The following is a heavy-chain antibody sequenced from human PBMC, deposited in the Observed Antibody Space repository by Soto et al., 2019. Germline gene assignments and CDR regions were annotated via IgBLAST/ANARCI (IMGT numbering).Heavy chain of an antibody. V-gene: IGHV4-30-2*01. CDR3: ARGNAYYYYGMDV. CDR2: IYHSGST. Sequence: SETLSLTCAVSGGSISSGGYSWSGIRQPPGKGLEWIGYIYHSGSTYYNPSLKSRVTISVDRSKNQFSLKLSSVTAADTAVYYCARGNAYYYYGMDVWGQGTTVTVSS. CDR1: GGSISSGGYS. D-gene: IGHD1-1*01. J-gene: IGHJ6*02.